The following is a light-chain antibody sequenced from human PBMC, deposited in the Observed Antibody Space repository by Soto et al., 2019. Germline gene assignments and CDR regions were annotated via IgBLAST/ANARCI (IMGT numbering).Light chain of an antibody. CDR1: SSDVGGYNY. CDR3: SSYTSRSNLYV. J-gene: IGLJ1*01. Sequence: QSALTQPASVSGSPGQSITISCTGTSSDVGGYNYVSWYQQHPGKAPKLMIYDVSNRPSGVSNRFSGSKSGNTASLTISGLQAEDEADYYCSSYTSRSNLYVFGTVTKVTV. V-gene: IGLV2-14*01. CDR2: DVS.